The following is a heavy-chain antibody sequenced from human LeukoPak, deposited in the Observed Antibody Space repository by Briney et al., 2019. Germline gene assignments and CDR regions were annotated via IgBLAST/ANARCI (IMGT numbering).Heavy chain of an antibody. CDR2: ISHSGDT. CDR3: ARRAAVGGHWYFDL. D-gene: IGHD6-13*01. J-gene: IGHJ2*01. V-gene: IGHV4-39*01. CDR1: GGSISNSGYL. Sequence: PSETLSLTCTVAGGSISNSGYLSGWIRQPPGEGLEWIGSISHSGDTYYNPSLNSRVTISLDTSKNQFSLRLRSVTSADTAIFYSARRAAVGGHWYFDLWGRGTLLAVSS.